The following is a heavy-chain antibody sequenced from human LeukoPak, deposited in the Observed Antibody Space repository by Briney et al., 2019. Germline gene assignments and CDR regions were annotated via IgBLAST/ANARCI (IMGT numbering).Heavy chain of an antibody. J-gene: IGHJ3*02. V-gene: IGHV4-59*01. D-gene: IGHD2-21*02. Sequence: PSETLSLTCTVSGGSISSYYWSWIRQPPGKGLEWIGYIYYSGSTNYNPSLKSRVTISVDTSKNQFSLKLSSVTAADTAVYYCAKGTVVVTAIENDAFDIWGQGTMVTVSS. CDR1: GGSISSYY. CDR3: AKGTVVVTAIENDAFDI. CDR2: IYYSGST.